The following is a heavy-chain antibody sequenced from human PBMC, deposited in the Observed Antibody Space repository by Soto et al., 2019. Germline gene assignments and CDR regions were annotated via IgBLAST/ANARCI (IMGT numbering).Heavy chain of an antibody. Sequence: GGSLRLSCSASGFTFTSSGMSWVRQAPGKGLEWVSAISGNGGSTIYADSVKGRFTISRDNSKNTLHLQMNSLRAEDTAMYYCAKDGIRGYAYGHLDHWGQGILVTVSS. CDR1: GFTFTSSG. J-gene: IGHJ4*02. CDR3: AKDGIRGYAYGHLDH. V-gene: IGHV3-23*01. CDR2: ISGNGGST. D-gene: IGHD5-18*01.